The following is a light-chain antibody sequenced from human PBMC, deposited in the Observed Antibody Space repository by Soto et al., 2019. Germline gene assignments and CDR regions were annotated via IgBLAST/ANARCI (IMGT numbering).Light chain of an antibody. CDR3: QQRNIWPPVT. Sequence: EIVMTQSPATLSVSPGERSTLSRRASQSVSISYLAWYQQKPGQAPRLLIYGASSRATGIPDRFSGSGSGTDFTLTINSLEPEDFAVYYCQQRNIWPPVTFGQGTRLEIK. CDR1: QSVSISY. CDR2: GAS. V-gene: IGKV3D-20*02. J-gene: IGKJ5*01.